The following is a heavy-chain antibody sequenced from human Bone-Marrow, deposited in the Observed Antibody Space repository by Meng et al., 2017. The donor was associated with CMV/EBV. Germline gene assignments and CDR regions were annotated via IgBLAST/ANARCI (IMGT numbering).Heavy chain of an antibody. Sequence: SETLSLTCTVSGGSISSSSYYWGWIRQPPGKGLEWIGSIYYSGSTYYNPSLKSRVTISVDTSKNQFSLKLSSVTAADTAVYYCARVGSSGWKRYFDYWGQGTLVTGSS. D-gene: IGHD6-19*01. CDR1: GGSISSSSYY. J-gene: IGHJ4*02. V-gene: IGHV4-39*07. CDR3: ARVGSSGWKRYFDY. CDR2: IYYSGST.